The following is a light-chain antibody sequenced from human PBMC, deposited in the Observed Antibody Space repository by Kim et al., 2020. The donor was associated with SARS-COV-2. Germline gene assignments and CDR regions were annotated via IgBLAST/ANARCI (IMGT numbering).Light chain of an antibody. V-gene: IGKV3-15*01. CDR2: DAS. Sequence: SPGERATLSCRASRGVSTTLAWYQRKPGQAPRLLIFDASTRATGIPARFSGSGSGTEFTLTISSLQSEDFAVYYCQQYNNRAPLTFGGGTKVDIK. CDR1: RGVSTT. CDR3: QQYNNRAPLT. J-gene: IGKJ4*01.